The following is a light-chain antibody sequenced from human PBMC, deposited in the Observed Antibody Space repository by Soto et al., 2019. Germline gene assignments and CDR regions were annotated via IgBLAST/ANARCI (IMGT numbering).Light chain of an antibody. V-gene: IGKV3-11*01. Sequence: EIVLTQSPATLSXXPGXTATLXCRASQSXXSYSAWYHQKPGQAPRLLIYDASNRATGIPARFSGSXSGXXFTLTISSLEPEDFAVYYCQQRSNWPLTFGGGTKVEXK. CDR2: DAS. CDR1: QSXXSY. J-gene: IGKJ4*01. CDR3: QQRSNWPLT.